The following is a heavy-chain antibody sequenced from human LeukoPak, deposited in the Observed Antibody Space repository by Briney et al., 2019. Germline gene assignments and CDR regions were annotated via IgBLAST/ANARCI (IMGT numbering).Heavy chain of an antibody. CDR2: IYYSGST. CDR1: GGSISSYY. CDR3: GRARDGYNTYYFDY. J-gene: IGHJ4*02. V-gene: IGHV4-59*01. D-gene: IGHD5-24*01. Sequence: PSETLSLTCTVSGGSISSYYWSWIRQPPGKGLEWIGYIYYSGSTNYNPSLKSRVTISVDTSKNQFSLKLSSVTAADTAVYYCGRARDGYNTYYFDYWGQGTLVTVSS.